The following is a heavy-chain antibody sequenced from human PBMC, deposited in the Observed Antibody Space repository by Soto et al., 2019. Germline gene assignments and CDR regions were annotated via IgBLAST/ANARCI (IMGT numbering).Heavy chain of an antibody. V-gene: IGHV4-59*08. CDR2: IYYSGST. J-gene: IGHJ5*02. CDR1: GGSISPYY. CDR3: ARLGEYYQSLDP. Sequence: SEILSLTCTVSGGSISPYYWAWIRQPPGKGLEWIGYIYYSGSTSYNPSLKSRVTISLETSKSQFSLRLSSVTASDTAVYYCARLGEYYQSLDPWGQGTLVTVSS. D-gene: IGHD2-2*01.